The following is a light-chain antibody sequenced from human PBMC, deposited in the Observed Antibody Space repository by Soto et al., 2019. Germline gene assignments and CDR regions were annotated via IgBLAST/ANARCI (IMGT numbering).Light chain of an antibody. J-gene: IGKJ1*01. CDR3: QQYGSSPQWT. CDR2: GAS. Sequence: EIVLTQYPATLSLSPGERATLSCRASQSVNNFLAWYQQKPGQAPRLLIYGASSRATGIPDRFSGSGSGTDFTLTISRLEAEDFAVYYCQQYGSSPQWTFGQGTKVDI. CDR1: QSVNNF. V-gene: IGKV3-20*01.